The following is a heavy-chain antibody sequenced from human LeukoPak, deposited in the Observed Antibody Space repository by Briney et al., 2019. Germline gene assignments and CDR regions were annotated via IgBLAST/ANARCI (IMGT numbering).Heavy chain of an antibody. V-gene: IGHV1-2*02. CDR3: ARVRLADERAWAY. J-gene: IGHJ4*02. D-gene: IGHD3-3*02. CDR1: GYTFSDFY. Sequence: ASVKVSCKASGYTFSDFYIHWVRRAPGQGLEYVGWITPKSGDTYSPQRFQGRVTMTRDAPISTAYMELSSLRSDDTAVYFCARVRLADERAWAYWGQGTLVTVSS. CDR2: ITPKSGDT.